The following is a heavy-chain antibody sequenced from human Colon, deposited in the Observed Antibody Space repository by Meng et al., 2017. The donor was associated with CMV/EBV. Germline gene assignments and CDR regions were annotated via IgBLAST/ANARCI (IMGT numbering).Heavy chain of an antibody. CDR1: GYTFTSYG. D-gene: IGHD7-27*01. Sequence: SVPVSCQASGYTFTSYGISWVRQAPGQGLEWMGWISAYNGNTNYAQKLQGRVTMTTATSTSTAYMELRSLRSDDTAVYYCARSNWGSGWFDPWGQGTLVTVSS. CDR2: ISAYNGNT. V-gene: IGHV1-18*01. J-gene: IGHJ5*02. CDR3: ARSNWGSGWFDP.